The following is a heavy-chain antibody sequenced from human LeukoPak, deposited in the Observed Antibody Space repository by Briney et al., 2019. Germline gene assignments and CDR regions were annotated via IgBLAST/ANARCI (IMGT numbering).Heavy chain of an antibody. J-gene: IGHJ4*02. V-gene: IGHV1-46*01. D-gene: IGHD3-9*01. CDR1: GYTFTSYY. CDR3: ARQGGPSRKGKTYYDILTGSPPDY. CDR2: INPSGGST. Sequence: ASVKVSCKASGYTFTSYYMHWVRQAPGQGLEWMGIINPSGGSTSYAQKFQGRVTMTRDMSTSTVYMELSSLRSEDTAVYYCARQGGPSRKGKTYYDILTGSPPDYWGQGTLVTVSS.